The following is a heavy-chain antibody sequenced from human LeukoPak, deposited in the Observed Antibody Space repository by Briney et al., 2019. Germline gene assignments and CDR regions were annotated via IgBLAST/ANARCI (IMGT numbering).Heavy chain of an antibody. J-gene: IGHJ4*02. Sequence: PSETLSLTCTVSGGSISSGGYYWSWIRQHPGKGLEWIGYIHYSGSTYYNPSLKSRVTISVDTSKNQFSLKLSSVTAADTAVYYCARAAITTYYYDSSGYFYFDYWGQGTLVTVSS. D-gene: IGHD3-22*01. CDR2: IHYSGST. CDR1: GGSISSGGYY. V-gene: IGHV4-31*03. CDR3: ARAAITTYYYDSSGYFYFDY.